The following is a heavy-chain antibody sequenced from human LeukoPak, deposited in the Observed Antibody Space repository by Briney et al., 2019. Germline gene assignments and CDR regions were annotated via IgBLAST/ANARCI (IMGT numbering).Heavy chain of an antibody. V-gene: IGHV1-69*06. CDR1: GGTFSSYA. J-gene: IGHJ4*02. CDR3: ARDARFLEWLIN. D-gene: IGHD3-3*01. CDR2: IIPIFGTA. Sequence: GASVKVSCKASGGTFSSYAISWVRQAPGQGLEWMGRIIPIFGTANYAQKFQGRVTITADKSTSTAYMELSSLRSGDTAVYYCARDARFLEWLINWGQGTLVTVSS.